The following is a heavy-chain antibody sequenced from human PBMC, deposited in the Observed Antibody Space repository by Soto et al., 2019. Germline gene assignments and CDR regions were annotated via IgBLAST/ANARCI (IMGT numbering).Heavy chain of an antibody. J-gene: IGHJ4*02. CDR3: GPGRGGGGY. Sequence: EVQLVESGGGLIQPGGSLRLSCAVSGFTVSNHYMSWVRQAPGKGLEGVSVIYSGGYTAYGDSVKGRFTISKDNSKKTIYLQMKGLRADDAAVYFCGPGRGGGGYWGQGTLVTVSS. D-gene: IGHD3-10*01. V-gene: IGHV3-53*01. CDR1: GFTVSNHY. CDR2: IYSGGYT.